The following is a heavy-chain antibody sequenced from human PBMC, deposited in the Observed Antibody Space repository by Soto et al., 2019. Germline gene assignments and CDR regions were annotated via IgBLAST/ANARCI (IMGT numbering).Heavy chain of an antibody. J-gene: IGHJ1*01. CDR2: IYYSGST. CDR1: GGSISSGDYY. CDR3: ARGEVFDYPPAEYFQH. D-gene: IGHD3-10*02. Sequence: QVQLQESGPGLVKPSQTLSLTCTASGGSISSGDYYWRWIRQPPGKGLEWIGYIYYSGSTYYNPSLKSRVTISVDTSKNQFSLKLSSVTAADTAVYYCARGEVFDYPPAEYFQHWGQGTLVTVSS. V-gene: IGHV4-30-4*01.